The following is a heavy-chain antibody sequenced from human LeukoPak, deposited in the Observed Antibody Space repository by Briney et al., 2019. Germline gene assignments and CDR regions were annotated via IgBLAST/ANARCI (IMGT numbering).Heavy chain of an antibody. CDR3: AREHTYYYDSSGYHDY. CDR2: ISYDGSNK. J-gene: IGHJ4*02. Sequence: PGGSLRLSCAASGFTFSTYAMHWVRQAPGKGLEWVAVISYDGSNKYYADSVKGRFTISRDNSKNTLYLQMNSLRVEDTAVYYCAREHTYYYDSSGYHDYWGQGTLVTVSS. D-gene: IGHD3-22*01. CDR1: GFTFSTYA. V-gene: IGHV3-30*04.